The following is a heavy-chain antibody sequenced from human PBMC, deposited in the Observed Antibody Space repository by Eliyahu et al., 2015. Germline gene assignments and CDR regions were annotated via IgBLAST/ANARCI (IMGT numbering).Heavy chain of an antibody. D-gene: IGHD3-9*01. CDR3: AKDPAAYYDNVTGHFDH. CDR1: GFPXXHXG. CDR2: ISXHGNNK. V-gene: IGHV3-30*18. Sequence: QVYLVESGGGVVQPGXXLRLSXSASGFPXXHXGLPWVRQAPGKGLEWVAVISXHGNNKYYAESLKGRFTISRDNSKNTLYLEISGLRAEDTAVYYCAKDPAAYYDNVTGHFDHWGQGTLVTVSS. J-gene: IGHJ4*02.